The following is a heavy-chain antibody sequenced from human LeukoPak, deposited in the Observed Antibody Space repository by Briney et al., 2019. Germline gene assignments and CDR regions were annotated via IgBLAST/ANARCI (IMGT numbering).Heavy chain of an antibody. Sequence: GGSLRLSCAASGFTFSSYGMHWVRQAPGKGLEWVAVIWYDGSNKYYADSVKGRFTIYRDNSKNTLDLQMNSRRAEDTAVYYCARDRSYDFWSGYSTPDYWGQGTLVTVSS. CDR2: IWYDGSNK. CDR3: ARDRSYDFWSGYSTPDY. CDR1: GFTFSSYG. J-gene: IGHJ4*02. D-gene: IGHD3-3*01. V-gene: IGHV3-33*01.